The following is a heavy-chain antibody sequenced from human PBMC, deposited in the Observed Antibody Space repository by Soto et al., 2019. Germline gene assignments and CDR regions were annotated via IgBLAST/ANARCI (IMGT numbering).Heavy chain of an antibody. V-gene: IGHV3-73*02. CDR3: TRRRDWTAMDPLDY. J-gene: IGHJ4*02. CDR1: GFTFSDSA. D-gene: IGHD5-18*01. CDR2: MRSKVNTYAT. Sequence: EVQLVESGGGLVQAGGSLKLSCAASGFTFSDSAMHWVRQASGKGLEWVGRMRSKVNTYATAYAASVKGRFTISRDDSMNTAYLQMNSLKTEDTAVYYCTRRRDWTAMDPLDYWGQGTLVTVSS.